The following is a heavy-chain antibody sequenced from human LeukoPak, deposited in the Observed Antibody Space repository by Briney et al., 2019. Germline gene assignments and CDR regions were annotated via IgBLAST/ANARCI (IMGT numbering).Heavy chain of an antibody. CDR2: IKQDGSEK. Sequence: GGSLRLSCAASGFTFSSYWMSWVRQAPGKGLEWVANIKQDGSEKYYVDSVKGRFTISRDNAKNSLYLQMNSLRAEDTAVYYCARVDRVDTAMGPLDYWGQGTLVTVSS. CDR3: ARVDRVDTAMGPLDY. J-gene: IGHJ4*02. D-gene: IGHD5-18*01. CDR1: GFTFSSYW. V-gene: IGHV3-7*01.